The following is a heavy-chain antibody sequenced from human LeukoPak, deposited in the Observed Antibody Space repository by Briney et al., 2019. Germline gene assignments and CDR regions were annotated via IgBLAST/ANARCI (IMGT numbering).Heavy chain of an antibody. CDR2: IYYSGST. J-gene: IGHJ4*02. D-gene: IGHD3-3*01. CDR1: GGSISSSSYY. CDR3: ARRGYDFWSGTQFGYFDY. Sequence: PSETLSLTCTVSGGSISSSSYYWGWIRQPPGKGLEWIGSIYYSGSTYYNPSLKSRVTISVDTSKNQFSLKLSSVTAAVTAVYYCARRGYDFWSGTQFGYFDYWGQGTLVTVSS. V-gene: IGHV4-39*01.